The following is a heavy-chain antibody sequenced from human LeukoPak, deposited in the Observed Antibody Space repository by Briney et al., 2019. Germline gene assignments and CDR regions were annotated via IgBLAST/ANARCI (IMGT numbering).Heavy chain of an antibody. CDR2: ISSGYPTI. Sequence: PGGSLRLSCAASGFTFSSYSINWVRQAPGKGLEWVSYISSGYPTIYYADSVKGRFTISRDNAKNSLYLQMNSLRAGDTAVYYCATLIAVAGDNWFDPWGQGTLVTVSS. D-gene: IGHD6-19*01. CDR3: ATLIAVAGDNWFDP. V-gene: IGHV3-48*01. J-gene: IGHJ5*02. CDR1: GFTFSSYS.